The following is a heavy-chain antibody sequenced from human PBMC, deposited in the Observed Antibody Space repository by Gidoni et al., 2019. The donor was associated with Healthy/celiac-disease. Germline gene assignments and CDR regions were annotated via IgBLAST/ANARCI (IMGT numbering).Heavy chain of an antibody. CDR2: ISSSSSYI. CDR1: GFTFSSYS. Sequence: EVQLVESGGGLVKPGGSLSLSCAASGFTFSSYSMNWVRQASGKGLEWVSSISSSSSYIYYADSVKGRFTISRDNAKNSLYLQMNSLRAEDTAVYYCASWQWPNYYYYGMDVWGQGTTVTVSS. D-gene: IGHD6-19*01. CDR3: ASWQWPNYYYYGMDV. J-gene: IGHJ6*02. V-gene: IGHV3-21*01.